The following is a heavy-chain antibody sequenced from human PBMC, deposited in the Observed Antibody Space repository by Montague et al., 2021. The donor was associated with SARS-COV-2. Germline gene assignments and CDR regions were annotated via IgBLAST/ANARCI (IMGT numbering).Heavy chain of an antibody. J-gene: IGHJ4*02. V-gene: IGHV4-34*01. CDR3: ARGPIAVNVIAVVVAGASLYLEF. CDR1: GGSFSGYY. Sequence: SETLSLTCAVYGGSFSGYYWSWIRQPPGKGLEWIGEINTSGSTNYNPSLKSRITISGDTSKNQFSLKLTSVTAADTAVYYCARGPIAVNVIAVVVAGASLYLEFWGQGTMVTVSS. CDR2: INTSGST. D-gene: IGHD3-22*01.